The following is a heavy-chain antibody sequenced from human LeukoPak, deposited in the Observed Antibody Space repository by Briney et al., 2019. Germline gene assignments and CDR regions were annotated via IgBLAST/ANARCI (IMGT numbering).Heavy chain of an antibody. D-gene: IGHD1-26*01. CDR3: ARDPIVGAATFDS. J-gene: IGHJ4*02. Sequence: GGSLRLSCAASGLTFSSYAMHWVRQAPGKGLEWVAVISYDGSNKYYADSVKGRFTISRDNSKNTLYLQMNSLRAEDTAVYYCARDPIVGAATFDSWGQGTLVTVSS. CDR1: GLTFSSYA. CDR2: ISYDGSNK. V-gene: IGHV3-30*04.